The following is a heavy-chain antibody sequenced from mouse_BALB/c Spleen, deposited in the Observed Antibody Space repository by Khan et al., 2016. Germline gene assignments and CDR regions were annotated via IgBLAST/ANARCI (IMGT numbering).Heavy chain of an antibody. Sequence: EVELVESGGGLVKPGGSLKLSCAASGFTFSDYYMYWVRQTPEKRLEWVATISDGGSYTYYPDSVKGRFTISRDNAKNNLYLQMSSLKSEDIAMYYGARDDRWFAYWGQGTLVTVSA. D-gene: IGHD2-14*01. V-gene: IGHV5-4*02. CDR2: ISDGGSYT. CDR3: ARDDRWFAY. J-gene: IGHJ3*01. CDR1: GFTFSDYY.